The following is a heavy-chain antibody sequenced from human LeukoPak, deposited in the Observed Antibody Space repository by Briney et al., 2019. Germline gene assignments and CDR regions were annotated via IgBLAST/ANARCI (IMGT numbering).Heavy chain of an antibody. CDR2: IYTSGST. Sequence: SEPLSLTCSVSGGSISSYYWSWIRQPAGKGLEWIGRIYTSGSTKYNPSLKSRVTISVDTSKNQFSLQLRSVTAADTAVYYCARGWGYSSWYFDYWGQGTLVTVSS. CDR3: ARGWGYSSWYFDY. V-gene: IGHV4-4*07. CDR1: GGSISSYY. D-gene: IGHD6-13*01. J-gene: IGHJ4*02.